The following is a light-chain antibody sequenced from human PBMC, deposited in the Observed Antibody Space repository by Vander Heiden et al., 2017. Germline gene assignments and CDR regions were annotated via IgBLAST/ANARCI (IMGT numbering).Light chain of an antibody. CDR3: QQSDSTPRT. CDR2: AAS. CDR1: QSISSY. J-gene: IGKJ1*01. V-gene: IGKV1-39*01. Sequence: DIQMTQSPSSLSASVGDRVTITCRASQSISSYLNWYQQKPGKAPKLLIYAASSLQSGVPSRFSGSGSGTDFNLTISRLQSEDFATYYCQQSDSTPRTFGQGTKVEIK.